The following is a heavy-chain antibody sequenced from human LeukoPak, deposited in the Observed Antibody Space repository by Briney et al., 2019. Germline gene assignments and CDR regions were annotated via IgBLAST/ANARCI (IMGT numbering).Heavy chain of an antibody. J-gene: IGHJ4*02. D-gene: IGHD3-3*01. CDR3: AKHPTRSYDFWSGYFIL. V-gene: IGHV3-30*18. CDR2: ISYDGSNK. Sequence: GGSLRLSCAASGFTFSSYGIHWVRQAPGKGLEWVAVISYDGSNKYYADSVKGRFTISRDNSKNTLYLQMNSLRAEDTAVYYCAKHPTRSYDFWSGYFILWGQGTLVAVSS. CDR1: GFTFSSYG.